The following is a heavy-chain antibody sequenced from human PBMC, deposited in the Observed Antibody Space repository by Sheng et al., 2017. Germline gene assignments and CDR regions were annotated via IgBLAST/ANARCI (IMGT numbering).Heavy chain of an antibody. CDR2: ISWNSGSI. Sequence: EVQLVESGGGLVQPGRSLRLSCAASGFTFDDYAMHWVRQAPGKGLEWVSGISWNSGSIGYADSVKGRFTISRDNAKNSLYLQMNSLRAEDMALYYCAKTAVGYCSSTSCGAFDIWGQGTMVTVSS. D-gene: IGHD2-2*01. J-gene: IGHJ3*02. CDR3: AKTAVGYCSSTSCGAFDI. V-gene: IGHV3-9*03. CDR1: GFTFDDYA.